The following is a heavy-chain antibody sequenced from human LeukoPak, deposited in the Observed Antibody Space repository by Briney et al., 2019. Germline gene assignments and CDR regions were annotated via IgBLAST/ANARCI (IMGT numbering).Heavy chain of an antibody. V-gene: IGHV5-51*01. D-gene: IGHD3-10*01. CDR2: IYPGDSDT. CDR1: GYSFTNYW. J-gene: IGHJ4*02. Sequence: GESLNISCKGSGYSFTNYWIGLVRQMPGKGLEWMGIIYPGDSDTTYSPSFQGQVTISADKSISTAYLQWSSLKASDTAMYYCARTYGSGSYNFDYWGQGTLVTVSS. CDR3: ARTYGSGSYNFDY.